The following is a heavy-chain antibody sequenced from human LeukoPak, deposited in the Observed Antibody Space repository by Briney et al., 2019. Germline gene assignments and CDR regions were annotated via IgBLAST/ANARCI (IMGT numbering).Heavy chain of an antibody. J-gene: IGHJ6*02. CDR1: GFTFSSYS. CDR3: ARLMVRGVIRYYYYGMDV. Sequence: GGSLRLSCAASGFTFSSYSMNWVRQAPGKGLEWVSSISSSSSYIYYADSVKGRFTSSRDNAKNSLYLQMNSLRAEDTAVYYCARLMVRGVIRYYYYGMDVWGQGTTVTVSS. D-gene: IGHD3-10*01. CDR2: ISSSSSYI. V-gene: IGHV3-21*01.